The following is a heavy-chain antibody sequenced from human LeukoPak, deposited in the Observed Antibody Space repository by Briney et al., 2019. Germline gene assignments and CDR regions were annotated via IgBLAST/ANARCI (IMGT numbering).Heavy chain of an antibody. CDR3: AKDQVLYSSGWYPYYFDY. Sequence: GGSRRLSCAASGFIFSSYAMHWVRQPPGKGLEWVAFIRYDGSNKYYADSVKGRFTISRDNSKNTLYLQMNSLRAEDTAVYYCAKDQVLYSSGWYPYYFDYWGQGTLVTVSS. V-gene: IGHV3-30*02. CDR2: IRYDGSNK. D-gene: IGHD6-19*01. CDR1: GFIFSSYA. J-gene: IGHJ4*02.